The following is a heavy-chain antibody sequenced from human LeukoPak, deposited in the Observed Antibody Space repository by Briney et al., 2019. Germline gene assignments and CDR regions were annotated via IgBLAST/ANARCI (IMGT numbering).Heavy chain of an antibody. J-gene: IGHJ4*02. CDR3: ATVVLYSGYYFDY. CDR1: GYTLTELS. CDR2: FDPEDGAT. Sequence: ASVKVSCKVSGYTLTELSMHWVRQAPGKGLELMGGFDPEDGATIYAQKFRGRVTMTEDTSTDTAYMELSSLRSEDTAVYYCATVVLYSGYYFDYWGQGTLVTVSS. V-gene: IGHV1-24*01. D-gene: IGHD5-12*01.